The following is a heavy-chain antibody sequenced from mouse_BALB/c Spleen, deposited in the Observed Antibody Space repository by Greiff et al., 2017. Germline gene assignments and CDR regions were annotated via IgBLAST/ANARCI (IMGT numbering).Heavy chain of an antibody. D-gene: IGHD1-1*01. CDR2: ILPGSGST. V-gene: IGHV1-9*01. Sequence: VQLQQSGAELMKPGASVKISCKATGYTFSSYWIEWVKQRPGHGLEWIGEILPGSGSTNYNEKFKGKATFTADTSSNTAYMQLSSLTSEDSAVYYCAREDYGSSYRYFDYWGQGTTLTVSS. J-gene: IGHJ2*01. CDR3: AREDYGSSYRYFDY. CDR1: GYTFSSYW.